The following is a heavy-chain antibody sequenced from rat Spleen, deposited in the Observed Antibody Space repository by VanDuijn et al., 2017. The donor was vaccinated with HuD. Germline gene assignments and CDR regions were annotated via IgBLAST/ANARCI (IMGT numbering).Heavy chain of an antibody. D-gene: IGHD1-12*02. CDR1: GPSISSSYR. CDR3: ARSEGTHYYLPFAD. V-gene: IGHV3-3*01. CDR2: INSAGTT. J-gene: IGHJ3*01. Sequence: EVQLQESGPGLVKPSQSLSLTCSVTGPSISSSYRWNWIRRFPATELEWMGYINSAGTTTYNPSLKSRISITRDTSKNQFFLQVNSLTTEDTATYYCARSEGTHYYLPFADWGQGTLVTVSS.